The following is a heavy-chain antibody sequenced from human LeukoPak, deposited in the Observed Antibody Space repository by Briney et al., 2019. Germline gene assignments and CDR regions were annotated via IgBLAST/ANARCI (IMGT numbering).Heavy chain of an antibody. J-gene: IGHJ4*02. V-gene: IGHV3-21*01. Sequence: GGSLRLSCAASGFSFSTYSMNWVRQAPGKGLEWVSSISSDSDYIYYADLVKGRFTISRDNAKNSLYLQMNSLRAEDTAVYYCARAGIVGADYWGQGTLVTVSS. CDR2: ISSDSDYI. CDR3: ARAGIVGADY. D-gene: IGHD1-26*01. CDR1: GFSFSTYS.